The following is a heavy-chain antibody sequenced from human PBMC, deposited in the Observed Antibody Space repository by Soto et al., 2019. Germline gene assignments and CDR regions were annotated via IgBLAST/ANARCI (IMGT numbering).Heavy chain of an antibody. J-gene: IGHJ1*01. CDR1: GFTFSSYA. D-gene: IGHD3-22*01. CDR3: AREKEPMRVVVITSEYFQH. CDR2: ISYDGSNK. Sequence: QVQLVESGGGVVQPGRSLRLSCAASGFTFSSYAMHWVRQAPGKGLEWVAVISYDGSNKYYADSVKGRFTISRDNSKNMLYLQMNSQGAEDTAVFYCAREKEPMRVVVITSEYFQHWGQGTLVTVSS. V-gene: IGHV3-30-3*01.